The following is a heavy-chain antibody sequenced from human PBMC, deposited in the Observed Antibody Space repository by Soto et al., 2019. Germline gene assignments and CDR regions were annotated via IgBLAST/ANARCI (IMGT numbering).Heavy chain of an antibody. Sequence: QVQLVESGGGVVQPGRSLRLSCAASGFTFSSYGMHWVRQAPGKGLEWVAVISYDGSNKYYADSVKGRFTISRDNSKNKXXLQMNSLRAEDTAVYYCAKDTDIVLVPAAIGTFDYWGQGTLVTVSS. V-gene: IGHV3-30*18. CDR3: AKDTDIVLVPAAIGTFDY. J-gene: IGHJ4*02. CDR2: ISYDGSNK. CDR1: GFTFSSYG. D-gene: IGHD2-2*01.